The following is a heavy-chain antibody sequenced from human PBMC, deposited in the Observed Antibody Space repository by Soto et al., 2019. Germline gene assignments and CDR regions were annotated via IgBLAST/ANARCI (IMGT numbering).Heavy chain of an antibody. D-gene: IGHD3-10*01. Sequence: SETLSLTCTVSGGSISSSSYYWGWIRQPPGKGLEWIGSIYYSGSTYYNPSLKSRVTISVDTSKNQFSLKLSSVTAADTAVYYCARQSYGSGSYYIYVFDYWGQGTLVTVSS. CDR2: IYYSGST. J-gene: IGHJ4*02. CDR1: GGSISSSSYY. CDR3: ARQSYGSGSYYIYVFDY. V-gene: IGHV4-39*01.